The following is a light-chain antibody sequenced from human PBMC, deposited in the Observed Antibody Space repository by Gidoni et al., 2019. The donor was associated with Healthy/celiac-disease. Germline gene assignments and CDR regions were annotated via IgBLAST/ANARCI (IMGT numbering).Light chain of an antibody. CDR1: QSVSSY. V-gene: IGKV3-11*01. CDR2: DAS. J-gene: IGKJ2*01. CDR3: QQRSNWLYT. Sequence: ESVLTQSPATLSLSPGERATLSCRASQSVSSYLAWYQQKPGQAPRLLIYDASNRATGIPARFSGSGSGTDFTLTISSLEPEDFAVYYCQQRSNWLYTFGQGTELEIK.